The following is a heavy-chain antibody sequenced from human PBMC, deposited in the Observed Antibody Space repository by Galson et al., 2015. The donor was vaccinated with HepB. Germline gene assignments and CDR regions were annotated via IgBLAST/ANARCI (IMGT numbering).Heavy chain of an antibody. J-gene: IGHJ4*02. Sequence: SLRLSCAASGFTVSSYGMHWVRQAPGKGLEWVAFIRYDGSNKYYADSVKGRFTISRDNSKNTLYLQMNSLRAEDTAVYYCAKDYYYGSGSNSDYWGQGTLVTVSS. D-gene: IGHD3-10*01. CDR3: AKDYYYGSGSNSDY. V-gene: IGHV3-30*02. CDR2: IRYDGSNK. CDR1: GFTVSSYG.